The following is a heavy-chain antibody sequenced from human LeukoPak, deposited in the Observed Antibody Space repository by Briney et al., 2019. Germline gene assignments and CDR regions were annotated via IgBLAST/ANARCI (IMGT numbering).Heavy chain of an antibody. CDR1: GHTFTSYG. V-gene: IGHV1-18*01. J-gene: IGHJ6*03. CDR3: ARGDSSSWYYYYYYMDV. Sequence: ASVKVSCKASGHTFTSYGISWVRQAPGQGLEWMGWISAYNGNTNYAQKLQGRVTMTTDTSTSTAYMELRSLRSDDTAVYYCARGDSSSWYYYYYYMDVWGKGTTVTVSS. CDR2: ISAYNGNT. D-gene: IGHD6-13*01.